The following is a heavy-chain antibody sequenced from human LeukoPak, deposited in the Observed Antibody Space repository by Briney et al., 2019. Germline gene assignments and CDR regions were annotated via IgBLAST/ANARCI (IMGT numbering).Heavy chain of an antibody. Sequence: GGSLTLSCAACGFTFSSYWMSWVRQAPEKGLEWVANIKQDGSEKYYVDSVKGRFTISRDNAKNSLYLQMNSLRAEDTAVYYCARGYSGYEILYYYYGMDVWGQGTTVTVSS. CDR3: ARGYSGYEILYYYYGMDV. CDR1: GFTFSSYW. V-gene: IGHV3-7*01. D-gene: IGHD5-12*01. CDR2: IKQDGSEK. J-gene: IGHJ6*02.